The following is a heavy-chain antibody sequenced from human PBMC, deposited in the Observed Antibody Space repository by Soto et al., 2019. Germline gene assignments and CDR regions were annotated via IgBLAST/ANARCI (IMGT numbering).Heavy chain of an antibody. J-gene: IGHJ4*02. Sequence: GGFLRLSCAASGFTVSSNYMSWVRQAPGKGLEWVSVSYSGGSTYYADSVQGRFTISRDNSKNTLYLQMNSLRAEDTAVYYCARATPPYYYGSGSNDAGVYWGQGTLVTVSS. V-gene: IGHV3-66*01. D-gene: IGHD3-10*01. CDR2: SYSGGST. CDR3: ARATPPYYYGSGSNDAGVY. CDR1: GFTVSSNY.